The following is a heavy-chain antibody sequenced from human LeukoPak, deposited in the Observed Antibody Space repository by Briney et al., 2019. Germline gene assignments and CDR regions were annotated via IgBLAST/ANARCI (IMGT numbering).Heavy chain of an antibody. CDR2: ISGSGGST. CDR1: GFTFSSYA. J-gene: IGHJ3*02. V-gene: IGHV3-23*01. Sequence: GGSLRLSCAASGFTFSSYAMSWVRQAPGKGLEWVSAISGSGGSTYYADSVKGRFTTSRDNAKNALHLQMNSLTAEDTAVYYCVLDLFSSFAFDIWGQGTMVTVSS. CDR3: VLDLFSSFAFDI. D-gene: IGHD3/OR15-3a*01.